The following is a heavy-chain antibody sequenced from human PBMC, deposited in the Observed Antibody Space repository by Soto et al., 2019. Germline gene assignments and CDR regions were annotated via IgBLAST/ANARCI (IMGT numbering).Heavy chain of an antibody. CDR3: ARDSNWGFTG. CDR1: GDSISDYY. Sequence: PSETLSLTCTVSGDSISDYYWSWIRQPAGKGLEWIGRIYTTGSTDYNPSLKSRVTISVDTSKNQFSLKLSSVTAADTAVYYCARDSNWGFTGWGQGTLVTVSS. V-gene: IGHV4-4*07. J-gene: IGHJ4*02. CDR2: IYTTGST. D-gene: IGHD7-27*01.